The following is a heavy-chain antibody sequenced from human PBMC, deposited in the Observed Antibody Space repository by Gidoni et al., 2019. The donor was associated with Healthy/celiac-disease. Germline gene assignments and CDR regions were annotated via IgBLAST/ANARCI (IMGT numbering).Heavy chain of an antibody. CDR1: GFTFSSYA. V-gene: IGHV3-30-3*01. Sequence: QVQLVESGGGVVQPGRSLRLSCAASGFTFSSYAMHWVRQAPGKGLEWVAVISYDGSNKYYADSVKGRFTISRDNSKNTLYLQMNSLRAEDTAVYYCARVEQQWLPYYYYYYMDVWGKGTTVTVSS. CDR2: ISYDGSNK. J-gene: IGHJ6*03. D-gene: IGHD6-19*01. CDR3: ARVEQQWLPYYYYYYMDV.